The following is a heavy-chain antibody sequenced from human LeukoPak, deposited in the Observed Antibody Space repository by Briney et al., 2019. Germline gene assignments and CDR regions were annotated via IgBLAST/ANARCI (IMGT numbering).Heavy chain of an antibody. Sequence: GGSLRLSCAASGSTFSSYAMSWVRQAPGKGLEWVSAISGSGGSTYYADSVKGRFTISRDNSKNTLYLQMNSLRAEDTAVYYCAKAPTYSSGWYYFDYWGQGTLVTVSS. CDR3: AKAPTYSSGWYYFDY. D-gene: IGHD6-19*01. CDR2: ISGSGGST. CDR1: GSTFSSYA. V-gene: IGHV3-23*01. J-gene: IGHJ4*02.